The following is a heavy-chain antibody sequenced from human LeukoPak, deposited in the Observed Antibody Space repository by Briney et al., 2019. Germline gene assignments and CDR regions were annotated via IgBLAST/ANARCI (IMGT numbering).Heavy chain of an antibody. CDR2: ISGSSSDT. Sequence: GGSLGLSCAASGFTFSDYYMSWIRQAPGKGLEWISYISGSSSDTNYVDSVRGRFTISRDNAKNSLYLQMNSLRAEDTAVYFCARGARASDYWGQGTLVTVSS. D-gene: IGHD3-10*01. V-gene: IGHV3-11*05. CDR3: ARGARASDY. J-gene: IGHJ4*02. CDR1: GFTFSDYY.